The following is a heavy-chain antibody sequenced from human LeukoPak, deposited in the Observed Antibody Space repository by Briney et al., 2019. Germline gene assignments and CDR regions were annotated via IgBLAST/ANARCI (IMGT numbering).Heavy chain of an antibody. CDR2: INQDGREK. Sequence: GGSLRLSCAASGFSFSSHWMSWVRQPPGKGLEWVANINQDGREKQYVDSVKGRFTISRDNAKNSLYLQMNSLRAEDTAVYYCARDGVRDGLYFDYWGQGTLVTVSS. V-gene: IGHV3-7*01. J-gene: IGHJ4*02. CDR3: ARDGVRDGLYFDY. CDR1: GFSFSSHW. D-gene: IGHD5-24*01.